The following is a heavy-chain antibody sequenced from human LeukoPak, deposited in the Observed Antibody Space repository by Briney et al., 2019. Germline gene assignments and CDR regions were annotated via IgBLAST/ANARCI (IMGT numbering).Heavy chain of an antibody. CDR3: ARAYYYYGMDV. CDR1: GGSISSYY. V-gene: IGHV4-59*01. Sequence: SQTLSLTCTVSGGSISSYYWSWIRQPPGKGLEWIGYIYYSGSTNYNPSLKSRVTISVDTSKNQFSLKLSSVTAADTAVYYCARAYYYYGMDVWGQGTTVTVSS. CDR2: IYYSGST. J-gene: IGHJ6*02.